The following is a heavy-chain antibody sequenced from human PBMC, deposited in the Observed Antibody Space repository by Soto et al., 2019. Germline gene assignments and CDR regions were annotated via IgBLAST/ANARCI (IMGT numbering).Heavy chain of an antibody. CDR1: GYSFTHRW. CDR2: IYPLDSYT. D-gene: IGHD3-10*01. Sequence: PGESLKISCQASGYSFTHRWIAWVRQMPGKGLEWPGVIYPLDSYTKYSPSFEGQVTMSVDKSVNTASLLLNSLKASDTAIYFCARVMVPRVSTMGGIDVWGQGTTLAVSS. J-gene: IGHJ6*01. CDR3: ARVMVPRVSTMGGIDV. V-gene: IGHV5-51*01.